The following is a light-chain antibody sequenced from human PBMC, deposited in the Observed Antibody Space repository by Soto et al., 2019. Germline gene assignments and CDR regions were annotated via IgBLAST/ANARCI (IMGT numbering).Light chain of an antibody. V-gene: IGLV2-14*01. CDR1: SSDVGGYNY. CDR2: DVS. Sequence: QSALTQPASVSGSPGQSITISCTGTSSDVGGYNYVSWYQQHPGKAPKFMIYDVSNRPSGVSNRFSGSKSGNTASLTISGLQAEDEADYYCSSYTTTNFRQIVFVTGTKVTVL. J-gene: IGLJ1*01. CDR3: SSYTTTNFRQIV.